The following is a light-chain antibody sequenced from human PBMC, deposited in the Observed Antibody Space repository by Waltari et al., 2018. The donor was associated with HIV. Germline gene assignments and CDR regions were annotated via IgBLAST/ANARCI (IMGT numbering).Light chain of an antibody. V-gene: IGLV3-9*01. CDR3: QVWDSSTGV. J-gene: IGLJ3*02. CDR1: NIASQN. Sequence: SYELTQPLSVSVALGQTAKITCGGNNIASQNVHWYQQRPGQAPVLVIYRDNIRPSGITERFSGSNSGNTAILSISRVQAEDEGDYYCQVWDSSTGVFGGGTNLTVL. CDR2: RDN.